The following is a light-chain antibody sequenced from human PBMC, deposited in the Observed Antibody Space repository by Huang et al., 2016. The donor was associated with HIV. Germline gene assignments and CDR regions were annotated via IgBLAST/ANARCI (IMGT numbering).Light chain of an antibody. J-gene: IGKJ2*01. CDR2: CAS. CDR3: QQYNNWPWFT. Sequence: IVMTQSPATLSGSPGERATLSCRASQSISSNLAWYQQTQGQAPRLLIYCASTRATGVPARFIGSGSGTEFTLTISSLQSEDFAVYYCQQYNNWPWFTFGQGTKLDIK. CDR1: QSISSN. V-gene: IGKV3-15*01.